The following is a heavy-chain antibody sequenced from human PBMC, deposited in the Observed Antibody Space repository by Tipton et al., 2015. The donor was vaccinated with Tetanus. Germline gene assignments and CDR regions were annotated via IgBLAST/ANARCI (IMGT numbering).Heavy chain of an antibody. CDR3: AKDGSLGLGFGWYFDL. CDR1: GFTFSSYG. CDR2: ISYDGSNK. D-gene: IGHD3-16*01. J-gene: IGHJ2*01. V-gene: IGHV3-30*18. Sequence: CAASGFTFSSYGMHWVRQAPGKGLEWVAVISYDGSNKYYADSVKGRFTISRDNSKNTLYLQMNSLRAEDTAVYYCAKDGSLGLGFGWYFDLWGRGTLVTVSS.